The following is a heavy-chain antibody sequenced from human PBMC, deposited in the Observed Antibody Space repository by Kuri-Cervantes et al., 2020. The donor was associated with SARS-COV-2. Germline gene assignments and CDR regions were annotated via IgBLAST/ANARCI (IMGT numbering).Heavy chain of an antibody. V-gene: IGHV4-38-2*01. CDR3: ARSSDYVWRSLYYFDY. CDR1: DHSISSGYY. Sequence: ESLKISCAVSDHSISSGYYWGWIRQPPGKGLEWIGYIYYSGSTNFNPSLKSRVTISVDTSKNQFSLKLSSVTAADTAVYYCARSSDYVWRSLYYFDYWGQGTLVTVSS. D-gene: IGHD3-16*01. J-gene: IGHJ4*02. CDR2: IYYSGST.